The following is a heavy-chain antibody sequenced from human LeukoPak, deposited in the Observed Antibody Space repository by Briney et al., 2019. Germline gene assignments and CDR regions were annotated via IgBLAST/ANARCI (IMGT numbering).Heavy chain of an antibody. D-gene: IGHD1-26*01. CDR2: LYYSGST. CDR1: GTSISTYY. CDR3: ARHSQLRPNWFDP. V-gene: IGHV4-59*08. Sequence: SETLSLTCTVSGTSISTYYWSWIRQPPGKGLEWVGYLYYSGSTSYNPSLKSRVTISVDTSKNQFSLRLSSVTAADTAVYYCARHSQLRPNWFDPWGQGTLVTVSS. J-gene: IGHJ5*02.